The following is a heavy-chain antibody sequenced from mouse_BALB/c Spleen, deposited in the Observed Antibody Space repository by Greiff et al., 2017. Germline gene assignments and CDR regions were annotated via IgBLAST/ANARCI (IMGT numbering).Heavy chain of an antibody. V-gene: IGHV1S137*01. Sequence: QVQLQQSGAELVRPGVSVKISCKGSGYTFTDYAMHWVKQSHAKSLEWIGVISTYYGDASYNQKFKGKATMTVDKSSSTAYMELARLTSEDSAIYYCARWGDYYGSSYDAMDYWGQGTSVTVSS. CDR2: ISTYYGDA. D-gene: IGHD1-1*01. J-gene: IGHJ4*01. CDR1: GYTFTDYA. CDR3: ARWGDYYGSSYDAMDY.